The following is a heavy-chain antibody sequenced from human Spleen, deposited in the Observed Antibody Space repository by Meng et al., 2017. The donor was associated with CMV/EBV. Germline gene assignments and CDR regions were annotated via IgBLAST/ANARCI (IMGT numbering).Heavy chain of an antibody. CDR3: ARDVRAAAAALDYYYYYGMDV. V-gene: IGHV3-21*01. CDR1: GVIFADYI. J-gene: IGHJ6*02. CDR2: ISSLGNFI. D-gene: IGHD6-13*01. Sequence: GESLKISCEGSGVIFADYIINWVRQAPGKGLEWVSSISSLGNFINYLDSVQGRFTISRDNARNSVYLQMNSLRAEDTAVYYCARDVRAAAAALDYYYYYGMDVWGQGTTVTVSS.